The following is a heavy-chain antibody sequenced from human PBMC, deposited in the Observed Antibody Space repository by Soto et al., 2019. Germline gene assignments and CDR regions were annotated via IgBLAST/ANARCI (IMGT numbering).Heavy chain of an antibody. CDR2: IYYSGST. D-gene: IGHD6-13*01. Sequence: ASETLCLTCTVSGGSISSYYWSWIRQPPGKGLEWIGYIYYSGSTNYNPSLKSRVTISVDTSKNQFSLKLSSVTAADTAVYYCAREGIAAASDAFDIWGQGTMVTVSS. CDR1: GGSISSYY. CDR3: AREGIAAASDAFDI. V-gene: IGHV4-59*01. J-gene: IGHJ3*02.